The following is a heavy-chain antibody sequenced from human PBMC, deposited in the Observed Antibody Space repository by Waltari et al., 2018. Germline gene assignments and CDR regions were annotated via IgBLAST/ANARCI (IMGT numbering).Heavy chain of an antibody. CDR2: INTNSGGT. Sequence: QVQLVQSGAEVKKPGASVKVSCKASGYTFPGYYMHWGGQAPGQGLEWMGWINTNSGGTNYAKKFEGRVTMTRDTSISTAYMELSRLGSDDTAVYYCARAETQDALDIWGQGTMVTVSS. CDR1: GYTFPGYY. V-gene: IGHV1-2*02. J-gene: IGHJ3*02. CDR3: ARAETQDALDI.